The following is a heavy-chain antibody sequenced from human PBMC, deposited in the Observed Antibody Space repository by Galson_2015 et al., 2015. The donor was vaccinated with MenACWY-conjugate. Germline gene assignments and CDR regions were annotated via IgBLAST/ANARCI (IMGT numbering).Heavy chain of an antibody. V-gene: IGHV3-74*01. J-gene: IGHJ4*02. Sequence: SLRLSCAASGFTFSGYWMHWVRQAPGKGLVWVSRINSDGGSTSYADSVKGRFTISRDNAKNTLYLQMNSLRAEDTAVYYCARDYSTGSRSGGYEGYWGQGTLVTVSS. CDR1: GFTFSGYW. CDR3: ARDYSTGSRSGGYEGY. CDR2: INSDGGST. D-gene: IGHD5-12*01.